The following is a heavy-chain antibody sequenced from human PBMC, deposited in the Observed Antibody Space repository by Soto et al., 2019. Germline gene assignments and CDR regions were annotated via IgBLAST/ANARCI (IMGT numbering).Heavy chain of an antibody. D-gene: IGHD2-2*01. CDR1: VFTFSDYW. CDR2: IKFDGSVK. Sequence: PGWSLRLSCASSVFTFSDYWMSWVRQAPGKGPEWVANIKFDGSVKQYVDSVRGRFTISRDNSKNSLFLQMNSLAAADTAVYYCVKDGGYCSSSSCYAPRNHYFDSWGQGTLVTVSS. CDR3: VKDGGYCSSSSCYAPRNHYFDS. V-gene: IGHV3-7*03. J-gene: IGHJ4*02.